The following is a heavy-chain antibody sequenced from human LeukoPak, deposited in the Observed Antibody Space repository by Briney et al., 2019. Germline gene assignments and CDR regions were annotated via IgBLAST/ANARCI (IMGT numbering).Heavy chain of an antibody. Sequence: PGGSLRLSCAASGFTFSSYSMNWVRQAPGKGLEWVSSITSSGRYIYYADSVKGRFTISRDNSENSLYLQMDSLRAEDTAVYYCATTDYYYYYMDVWGKGTTVTISS. CDR2: ITSSGRYI. CDR3: ATTDYYYYYMDV. CDR1: GFTFSSYS. J-gene: IGHJ6*03. V-gene: IGHV3-21*01.